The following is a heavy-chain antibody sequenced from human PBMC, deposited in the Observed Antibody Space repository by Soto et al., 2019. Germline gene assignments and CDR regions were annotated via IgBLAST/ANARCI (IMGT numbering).Heavy chain of an antibody. CDR3: ASLGVGDWANYYYYYGMDV. CDR2: VNANGGST. Sequence: EVQLLESGGGFVQPGGSLRLSCAATGFTFSVYAMTWVRQAPGKGLEWVSAVNANGGSTYSADSVKGRFTISRDNSKNTLFLQMNSLRAEDTAVYYCASLGVGDWANYYYYYGMDVWGQVTTVTVSS. CDR1: GFTFSVYA. D-gene: IGHD2-21*02. V-gene: IGHV3-23*01. J-gene: IGHJ6*02.